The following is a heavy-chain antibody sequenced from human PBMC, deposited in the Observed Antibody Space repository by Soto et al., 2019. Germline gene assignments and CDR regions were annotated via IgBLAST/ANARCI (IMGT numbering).Heavy chain of an antibody. CDR3: ARDRAHSSSWYFDY. CDR2: MNPNSGNT. V-gene: IGHV1-8*01. CDR1: GYTFTSYD. D-gene: IGHD6-13*01. J-gene: IGHJ4*02. Sequence: ASVKVSCKASGYTFTSYDINWVRQATGQGLEWMGWMNPNSGNTGYAQKFQGRVTMTRNTSISTAYMELSSLRSEDTAVYYCARDRAHSSSWYFDYWGQGTLVTVSS.